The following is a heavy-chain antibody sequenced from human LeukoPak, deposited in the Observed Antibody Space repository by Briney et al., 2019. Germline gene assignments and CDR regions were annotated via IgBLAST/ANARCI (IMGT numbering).Heavy chain of an antibody. V-gene: IGHV3-30*02. CDR1: GFTFSDYG. J-gene: IGHJ4*02. D-gene: IGHD2-15*01. CDR3: AKDAFEGSLDY. Sequence: GGSLRLSCAASGFTFSDYGMHWVRQAPGKGLEWVAFLRSDGSNKYYADSVKGRFTISRDNSKNTLYLQMNSLRAEDTAVYYCAKDAFEGSLDYWGQGTLVTVSS. CDR2: LRSDGSNK.